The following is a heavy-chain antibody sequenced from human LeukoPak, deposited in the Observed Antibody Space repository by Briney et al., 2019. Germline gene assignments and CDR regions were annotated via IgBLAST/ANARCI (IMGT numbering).Heavy chain of an antibody. D-gene: IGHD2-2*01. V-gene: IGHV4-34*01. J-gene: IGHJ4*02. CDR3: ARGGAVVPAAIGVDY. Sequence: PSETLSLTCAVYGGSFSGYYWSWIRQPPGKGLEWIGEINHSGSTNYNPSLKRRVTISVDTSKNQFSLKLSSVTAADTAVYYCARGGAVVPAAIGVDYWGQGTLVTVSS. CDR1: GGSFSGYY. CDR2: INHSGST.